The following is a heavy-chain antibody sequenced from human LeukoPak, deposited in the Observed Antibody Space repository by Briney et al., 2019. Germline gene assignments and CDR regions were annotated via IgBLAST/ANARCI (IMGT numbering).Heavy chain of an antibody. CDR1: GYTFTSYS. V-gene: IGHV1-18*01. D-gene: IGHD6-6*01. J-gene: IGHJ4*02. Sequence: SGKVSCKASGYTFTSYSINWVRQAPGQGLEWMGWISTYNGNSNYAQKLQGRVTMTTDTSTSTAYMELRSLRSDDTAMYYCAKDRWRDGSSSFDNWGQGTLVTVSS. CDR3: AKDRWRDGSSSFDN. CDR2: ISTYNGNS.